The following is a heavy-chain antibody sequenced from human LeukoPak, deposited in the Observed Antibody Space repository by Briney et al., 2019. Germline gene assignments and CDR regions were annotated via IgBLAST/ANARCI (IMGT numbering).Heavy chain of an antibody. CDR3: ATIMVPMVRGVLGLGY. CDR1: GGTFSSYA. D-gene: IGHD3-10*01. J-gene: IGHJ4*02. Sequence: ASVKVSCKASGGTFSSYAISWVRQAPGQGLEWMGGIIPIFGTANYAQKFQGRVTITADESTSTAYMELSSLRSEDTAVYYCATIMVPMVRGVLGLGYWGQGTLVTVSS. V-gene: IGHV1-69*13. CDR2: IIPIFGTA.